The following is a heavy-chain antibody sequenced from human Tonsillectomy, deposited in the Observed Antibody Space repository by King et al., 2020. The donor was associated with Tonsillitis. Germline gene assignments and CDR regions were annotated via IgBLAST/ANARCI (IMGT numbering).Heavy chain of an antibody. CDR2: IRYDGSNK. D-gene: IGHD6-19*01. CDR3: AKAGLWWRGSSGRYFDY. Sequence: VQLVESGGGVVQPGGSLRLSCAASGFTFSSYGMHWVRQAPGKGLEWVAFIRYDGSNKYYADSVKGRFTISRDNSKNTLYLQMISLRAEDTAVYYCAKAGLWWRGSSGRYFDYWGQGTLVTVSS. V-gene: IGHV3-30*02. J-gene: IGHJ4*02. CDR1: GFTFSSYG.